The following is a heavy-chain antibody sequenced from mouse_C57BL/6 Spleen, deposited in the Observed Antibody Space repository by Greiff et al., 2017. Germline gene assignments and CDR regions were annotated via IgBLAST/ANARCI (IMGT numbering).Heavy chain of an antibody. Sequence: QVQLKQSGPELVKPGASVKISCKASGYAFSSSWMNWVKQRPGKGLEWIGRIYPGDGDTNYNGKFKGKATLTADKSSSTAYMQLSSLTSEDSAVYFCARSPYGNYWYFDVWGTGTTVTVSS. CDR3: ARSPYGNYWYFDV. CDR2: IYPGDGDT. J-gene: IGHJ1*03. D-gene: IGHD2-1*01. V-gene: IGHV1-82*01. CDR1: GYAFSSSW.